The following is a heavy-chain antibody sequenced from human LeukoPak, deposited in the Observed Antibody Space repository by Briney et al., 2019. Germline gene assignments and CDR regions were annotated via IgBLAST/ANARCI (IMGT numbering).Heavy chain of an antibody. CDR1: GGSISSHY. CDR3: ARRSGITIFGVVIIDRSWFDP. V-gene: IGHV4-4*09. Sequence: SETLSLTCTVSGGSISSHYWSWIRQPPGKGLEWIGYIYTSGSTNYNPSLKSRVTISVDTSKNQFSLKLSSVTAADTAVYYCARRSGITIFGVVIIDRSWFDPWGQGTLVTVSS. CDR2: IYTSGST. D-gene: IGHD3-3*01. J-gene: IGHJ5*02.